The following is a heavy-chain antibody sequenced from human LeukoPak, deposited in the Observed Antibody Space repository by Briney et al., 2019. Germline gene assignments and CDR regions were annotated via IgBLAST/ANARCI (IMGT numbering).Heavy chain of an antibody. Sequence: PGGSLRLSCAASGFTFSNAWMSWVRQAPGKGLEWVSAISGSGGGTYYVDSVKGRLTISRDNSKNTLYLQMNSLRAEDTAVYYCAKDGPDVLRYFDWSLYYYYGMDVWGQGTTVTVSS. CDR1: GFTFSNAW. V-gene: IGHV3-23*01. D-gene: IGHD3-9*01. CDR2: ISGSGGGT. CDR3: AKDGPDVLRYFDWSLYYYYGMDV. J-gene: IGHJ6*02.